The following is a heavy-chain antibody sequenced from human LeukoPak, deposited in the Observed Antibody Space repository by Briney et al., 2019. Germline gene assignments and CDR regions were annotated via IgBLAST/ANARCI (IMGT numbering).Heavy chain of an antibody. CDR1: GFTFSSYW. V-gene: IGHV3-74*01. CDR3: AREDYYGSGSYYNGGASDY. J-gene: IGHJ4*02. CDR2: INSDGSST. Sequence: GGSLRLSCAASGFTFSSYWMHWVRQAPGKGLVWVSRINSDGSSTSYADSVKGRFTISRDNAKNTLYLRMNSLRAEDTAVYYCAREDYYGSGSYYNGGASDYWGQGTLVTVSS. D-gene: IGHD3-10*01.